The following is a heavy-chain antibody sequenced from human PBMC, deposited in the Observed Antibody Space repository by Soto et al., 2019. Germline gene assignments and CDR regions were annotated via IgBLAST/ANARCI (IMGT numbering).Heavy chain of an antibody. Sequence: QLQLQESGPGLVKPSETLSLTCTVSGDSISITSYYWSWVRQPPGKGLEWIGSIHYSGSTHYNPSLQSRVTISGDASKKQFSLKLRSVTAADTAVYYCASTKDETLYFDYWGQGTLVTVSS. J-gene: IGHJ4*02. V-gene: IGHV4-39*01. CDR2: IHYSGST. D-gene: IGHD2-15*01. CDR3: ASTKDETLYFDY. CDR1: GDSISITSYY.